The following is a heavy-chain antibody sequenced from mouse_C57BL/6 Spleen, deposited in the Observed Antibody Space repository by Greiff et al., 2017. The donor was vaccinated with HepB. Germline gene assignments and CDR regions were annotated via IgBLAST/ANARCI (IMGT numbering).Heavy chain of an antibody. CDR3: ARALRGLRDAMDY. D-gene: IGHD2-4*01. V-gene: IGHV5-4*01. CDR1: GFTFSSYA. Sequence: EVQGVESGGGLVKPGGSLKLSCAASGFTFSSYAMSWVRQTPEKRLEWVATISDGGSYTYYPDNVKGRFTISRDNAKNNLYLQMSHLKSEDTAMYYCARALRGLRDAMDYWGQGTSVTVSS. CDR2: ISDGGSYT. J-gene: IGHJ4*01.